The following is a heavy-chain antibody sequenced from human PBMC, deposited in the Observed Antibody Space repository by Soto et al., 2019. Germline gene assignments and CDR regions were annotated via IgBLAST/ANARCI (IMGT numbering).Heavy chain of an antibody. Sequence: PSETLSLTCTVSGGSISSGGYHWSWIRQHPGKGLEWIGYIYYSGSTYYNPSLKSRVTISVDTSKNQFSLKLSSVTAADTAVYYCARVLGYCGSTSCYHNWFDPWGQGTLVTVSS. D-gene: IGHD2-2*01. CDR1: GGSISSGGYH. V-gene: IGHV4-31*03. CDR3: ARVLGYCGSTSCYHNWFDP. CDR2: IYYSGST. J-gene: IGHJ5*02.